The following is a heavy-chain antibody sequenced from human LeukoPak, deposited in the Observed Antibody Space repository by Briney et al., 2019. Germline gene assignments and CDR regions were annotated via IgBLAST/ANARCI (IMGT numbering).Heavy chain of an antibody. CDR1: RFTFSSYG. D-gene: IGHD3-9*01. V-gene: IGHV3-30*02. J-gene: IGHJ4*02. CDR3: ARDVIYYDILTGYRHFDY. Sequence: PGGSLRLSCAASRFTFSSYGMHWVRQAPGKGLEWVAFIRYDGRNKYYADSVKGRFTISRDNSQNTLYLQMNSLRNEDTAVYYCARDVIYYDILTGYRHFDYWGQGTLVTVFS. CDR2: IRYDGRNK.